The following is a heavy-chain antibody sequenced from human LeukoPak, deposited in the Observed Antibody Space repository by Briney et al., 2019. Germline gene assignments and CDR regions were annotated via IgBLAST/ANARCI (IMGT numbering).Heavy chain of an antibody. Sequence: ASVRVSCKASGYSFTDYYIHWVRQAPGQGLEWMGWINPNNGDTHSAQNFQGRVTMTTDTSTTTAYMELRSLRSDDTAVYYCARDLWGRQSIAAVGDPFDYWGQGTLVTVSS. V-gene: IGHV1-2*02. D-gene: IGHD6-13*01. J-gene: IGHJ4*02. CDR1: GYSFTDYY. CDR2: INPNNGDT. CDR3: ARDLWGRQSIAAVGDPFDY.